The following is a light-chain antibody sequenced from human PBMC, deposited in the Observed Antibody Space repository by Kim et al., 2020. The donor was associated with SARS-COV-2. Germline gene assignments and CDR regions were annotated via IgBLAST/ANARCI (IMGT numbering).Light chain of an antibody. J-gene: IGLJ2*01. CDR3: AAWDDSLSGVV. V-gene: IGLV1-47*01. CDR1: SSNIESNY. CDR2: RNN. Sequence: GAGVTITCSGSSSNIESNYVYWYQQLPGTAPKLLIYRNNQRPSGVPDRFSGSKSGTSASLAISGLRSEDEADYYCAAWDDSLSGVVFGGGTQLTVL.